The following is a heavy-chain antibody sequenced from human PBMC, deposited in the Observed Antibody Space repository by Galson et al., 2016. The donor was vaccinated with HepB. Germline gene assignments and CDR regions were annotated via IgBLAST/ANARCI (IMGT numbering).Heavy chain of an antibody. CDR1: GGSVSSAAYY. CDR2: LYYTGRT. J-gene: IGHJ1*01. Sequence: SETLSLTCSVSGGSVSSAAYYWGWIRQPPGKGLEWIGSLYYTGRTSYNPSLKSRVNISLDTSKNQVSLKLTSVTAADTAVYYCARQTISYASPEYFQHWGQGTLLSVSS. V-gene: IGHV4-39*01. CDR3: ARQTISYASPEYFQH. D-gene: IGHD5-18*01.